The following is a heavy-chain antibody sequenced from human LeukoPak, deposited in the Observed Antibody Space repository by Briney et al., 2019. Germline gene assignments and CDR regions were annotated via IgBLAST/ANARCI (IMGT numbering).Heavy chain of an antibody. V-gene: IGHV1-46*01. Sequence: GASVKVSCKASGYTFTSYYMHWVRQAPGQGLEWMGIINPSGGSTSYAQKFQGRVTMTRDTSTSTAYMELSSLRSEDTAVYYCARAHVVVLGGALGGMDVWGQGTTVTVSS. D-gene: IGHD3-10*01. CDR3: ARAHVVVLGGALGGMDV. J-gene: IGHJ6*02. CDR1: GYTFTSYY. CDR2: INPSGGST.